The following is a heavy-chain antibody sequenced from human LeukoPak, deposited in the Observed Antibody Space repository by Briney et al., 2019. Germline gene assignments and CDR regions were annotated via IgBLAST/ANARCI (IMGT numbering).Heavy chain of an antibody. J-gene: IGHJ1*01. Sequence: NPSETLSLTCTVSGASMSSYYWSWIRQPAGKGLEWIGRIYTSGSTNYNPSLKSRVTMSVDTSKNRFSLELSSVTAADTAVYYCARGVPYCSNGICYSRETEFFQHWGQGTLVTVSS. CDR1: GASMSSYY. CDR3: ARGVPYCSNGICYSRETEFFQH. CDR2: IYTSGST. V-gene: IGHV4-4*07. D-gene: IGHD2-8*01.